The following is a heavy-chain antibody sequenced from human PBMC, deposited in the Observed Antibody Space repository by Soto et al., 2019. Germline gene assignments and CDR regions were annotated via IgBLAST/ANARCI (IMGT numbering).Heavy chain of an antibody. Sequence: EVQLVESGGGLVQPGGSLRLSCAASGFTFSSYWMHWVRQAPGKGLVWVSRINSDGSSTSYADSVNGRFTISRDNAKNTLYLQMTSLRAEDTAVYYCASLTPYSSTWYYFDYWGQGTLVTVSS. CDR2: INSDGSST. J-gene: IGHJ4*02. D-gene: IGHD6-13*01. CDR1: GFTFSSYW. V-gene: IGHV3-74*01. CDR3: ASLTPYSSTWYYFDY.